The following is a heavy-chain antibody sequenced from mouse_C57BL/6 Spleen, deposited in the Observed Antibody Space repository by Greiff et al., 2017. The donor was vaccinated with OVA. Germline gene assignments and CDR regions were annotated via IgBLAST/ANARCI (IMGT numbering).Heavy chain of an antibody. V-gene: IGHV1-80*01. J-gene: IGHJ2*01. Sequence: LVESGAELVKPGASVKISCKASGYAFSSYWMNWVKQRPGKGLEWIGQIYPGDGDTNYNGKFKGKATLTADKSSSTAYMQLSSLTSEDSAVYFGARGALANWDGWGQGTTLTVSS. CDR2: IYPGDGDT. CDR1: GYAFSSYW. CDR3: ARGALANWDG. D-gene: IGHD4-1*01.